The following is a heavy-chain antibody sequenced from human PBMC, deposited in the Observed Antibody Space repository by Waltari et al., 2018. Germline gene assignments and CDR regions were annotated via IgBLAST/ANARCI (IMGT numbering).Heavy chain of an antibody. CDR1: GGSISSYY. CDR2: IYTSGST. J-gene: IGHJ3*02. V-gene: IGHV4-4*07. CDR3: ARDLPHWEMGSFYAFDI. D-gene: IGHD1-26*01. Sequence: QVQLQESGPGLVKPSETLSLTCTVSGGSISSYYWSWIRQPAGKGLEWIGRIYTSGSTNHNPSLKRRVTMSVDTSKNQFSLKLSSVTAADTAVYYCARDLPHWEMGSFYAFDIWGQGTMVTVSS.